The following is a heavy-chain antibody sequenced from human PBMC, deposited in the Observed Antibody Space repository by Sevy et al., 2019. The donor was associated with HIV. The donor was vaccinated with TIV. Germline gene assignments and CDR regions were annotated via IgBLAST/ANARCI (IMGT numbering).Heavy chain of an antibody. J-gene: IGHJ3*02. CDR1: GGSFSAYY. CDR3: ARVYSSAPHFDI. CDR2: INRSGST. Sequence: SETLSLTCGVSGGSFSAYYWSWIRQPPGKGVEWIGEINRSGSTNYNPSLKSRVTISVDTSKKQFSLNLSSVTAADTAVYYCARVYSSAPHFDIWGQGTMVTVSS. V-gene: IGHV4-34*01. D-gene: IGHD6-19*01.